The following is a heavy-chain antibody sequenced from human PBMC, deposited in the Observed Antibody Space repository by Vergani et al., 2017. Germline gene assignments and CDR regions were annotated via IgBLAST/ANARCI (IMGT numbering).Heavy chain of an antibody. J-gene: IGHJ3*02. Sequence: QVQLVESGGGVVQPGRSLRLSCAASGFTFSSYAMHWVRQAPGKGLEWVAGISYDGSNKYYADSGKGRFTISRDNSKNTLYLQMNSLRAEDTAVYYCARVATRVARENDAFDIWGQGTMVTVSS. CDR2: ISYDGSNK. D-gene: IGHD5-12*01. CDR3: ARVATRVARENDAFDI. V-gene: IGHV3-30-3*01. CDR1: GFTFSSYA.